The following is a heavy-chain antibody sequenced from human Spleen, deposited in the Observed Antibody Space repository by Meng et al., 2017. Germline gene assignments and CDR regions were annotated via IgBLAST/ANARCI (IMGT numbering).Heavy chain of an antibody. V-gene: IGHV4-61*01. CDR2: ISYSGST. J-gene: IGHJ4*02. Sequence: VQRQESGPGLVRPPETLSLTCPVSGGSVSSISYYWSWIRQPPGRGLEWIGDISYSGSTRYNSSLMSRVTISVDTSKNQFSLKLSSVTAADTAVYYCASQEESGWYAYPGYWGQGTLVTVSS. CDR1: GGSVSSISYY. CDR3: ASQEESGWYAYPGY. D-gene: IGHD6-19*01.